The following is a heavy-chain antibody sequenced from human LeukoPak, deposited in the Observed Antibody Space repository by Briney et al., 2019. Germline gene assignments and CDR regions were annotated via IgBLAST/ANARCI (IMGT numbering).Heavy chain of an antibody. CDR1: GGSISSYY. Sequence: SETLSLTCTVSGGSISSYYWSWIRQPPGKGLEWIGYISYSGTTNYNPSLTSRVTISVDTSKNQFSLRLNSVTAADTAVYYCARDFDGTMFSDYWGQGTLVTVSS. CDR3: ARDFDGTMFSDY. CDR2: ISYSGTT. V-gene: IGHV4-59*01. J-gene: IGHJ4*02. D-gene: IGHD1-1*01.